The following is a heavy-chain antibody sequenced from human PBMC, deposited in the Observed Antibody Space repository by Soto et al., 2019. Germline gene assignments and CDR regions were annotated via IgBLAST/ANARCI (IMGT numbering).Heavy chain of an antibody. Sequence: QVQLVQSGAEVKKPGSSVMVSCKTSGGTFRAYGFNWVRQAPGQGLEWMGRIIPILDTTDYAQKFQGRVTITADKSTSTAYMALSSLTAEDTAIYYCARGADSSGSESAFDLWGQGTLVTVSS. V-gene: IGHV1-69*08. J-gene: IGHJ3*01. CDR3: ARGADSSGSESAFDL. CDR2: IIPILDTT. CDR1: GGTFRAYG. D-gene: IGHD3-22*01.